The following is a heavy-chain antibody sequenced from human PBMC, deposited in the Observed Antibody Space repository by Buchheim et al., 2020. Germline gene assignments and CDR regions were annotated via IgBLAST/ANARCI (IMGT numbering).Heavy chain of an antibody. V-gene: IGHV4-39*07. CDR2: IYYSGTT. J-gene: IGHJ6*02. CDR3: ARDTLHGMDV. CDR1: GGSISSSTYY. Sequence: QLQVQESGPGLVKPSETLSLTCTVSGGSISSSTYYWGWIRQPPGKGLEWIGSIYYSGTTHYNPSLESRVTMSVDTSKKQLSLKVKSMTAADTAVYFCARDTLHGMDVWGQGTT.